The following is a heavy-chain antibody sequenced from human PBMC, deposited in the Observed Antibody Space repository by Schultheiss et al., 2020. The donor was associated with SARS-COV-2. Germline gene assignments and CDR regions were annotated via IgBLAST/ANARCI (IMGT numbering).Heavy chain of an antibody. J-gene: IGHJ6*02. CDR3: AKGGVWGYYGMDV. V-gene: IGHV3-23*01. D-gene: IGHD3-10*01. CDR2: ISGSGGST. Sequence: GGSLRLSCAASGFTFSSYGMHWVRQAPGKGLEWVSAISGSGGSTYYADSVKGRFTISRDNSKNTLYLQMNSLRAEDTAVYYCAKGGVWGYYGMDVWGQGTTVTVSS. CDR1: GFTFSSYG.